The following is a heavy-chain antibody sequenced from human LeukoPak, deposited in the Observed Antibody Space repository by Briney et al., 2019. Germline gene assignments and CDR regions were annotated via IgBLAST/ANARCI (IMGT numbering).Heavy chain of an antibody. CDR3: ARHHRYSSFPWYMDV. V-gene: IGHV4-34*01. CDR2: INHSGSN. J-gene: IGHJ6*03. Sequence: SETLSLTCAVYGGSFSGYYWSWIRQPPGKGLEWIGEINHSGSNNYNPSLNSRVTISVDTSKNQCSLKLSSVTAADTAVYYCARHHRYSSFPWYMDVWGKGTTVTVSS. CDR1: GGSFSGYY. D-gene: IGHD6-13*01.